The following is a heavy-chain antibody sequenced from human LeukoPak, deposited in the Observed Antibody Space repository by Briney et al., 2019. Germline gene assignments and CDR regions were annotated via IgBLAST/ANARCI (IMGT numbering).Heavy chain of an antibody. CDR1: GFTFSSYS. D-gene: IGHD6-13*01. CDR3: ARTLAAAGYYYYYYGMDV. CDR2: ISSSSSYI. V-gene: IGHV3-21*01. Sequence: GGSLRLSCAASGFTFSSYSMNWVRQTPGKGLEWVSSISSSSSYIYYADSVKGRFTISGDNAKNSLYLQMNSLRAEDTAVYYCARTLAAAGYYYYYYGMDVWGQGTTVTVSS. J-gene: IGHJ6*02.